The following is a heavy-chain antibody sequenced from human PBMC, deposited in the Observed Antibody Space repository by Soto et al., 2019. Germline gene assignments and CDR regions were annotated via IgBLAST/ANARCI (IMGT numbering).Heavy chain of an antibody. CDR2: IYPGDSDT. CDR1: GYSFTSYW. D-gene: IGHD2-15*01. Sequence: PGETLKISCKGSGYSFTSYWIGWVRQMPGKGLEWMGIIYPGDSDTRYSPSFQGQVTISADKSISTAYLQWSSLKASDTAMYYCARQFGYCSGGSCYSRLYYYGMDVWGQGTTVTVSS. J-gene: IGHJ6*02. CDR3: ARQFGYCSGGSCYSRLYYYGMDV. V-gene: IGHV5-51*01.